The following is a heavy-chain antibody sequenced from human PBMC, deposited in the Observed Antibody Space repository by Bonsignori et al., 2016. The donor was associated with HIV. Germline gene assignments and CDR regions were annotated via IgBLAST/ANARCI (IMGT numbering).Heavy chain of an antibody. J-gene: IGHJ3*01. Sequence: GESLKISCAASGFRFSNYWMSWVRQAPGKGLGWVANIKQDGSEEYYVDSVEGRFTLSRDNAKGSLYLQMNSLRDEDTAVYYCARKGDDAFDVWGQGTMVTVSS. CDR2: IKQDGSEE. CDR1: GFRFSNYW. CDR3: ARKGDDAFDV. V-gene: IGHV3-7*03.